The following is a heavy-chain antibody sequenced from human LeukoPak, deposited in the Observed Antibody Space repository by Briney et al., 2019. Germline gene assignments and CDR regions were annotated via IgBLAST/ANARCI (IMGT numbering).Heavy chain of an antibody. CDR1: GFTFGTYS. CDR3: ARDAMVRGVLIDY. CDR2: ISSSSSYI. Sequence: GGSLRLSCAASGFTFGTYSMNWVRQAPGKGLESVSSISSSSSYIYYADSVKGRFTISRDNAKNSLFLQMSSLRAEDTAVYYCARDAMVRGVLIDYWGQGTQVTVSS. V-gene: IGHV3-21*01. J-gene: IGHJ4*02. D-gene: IGHD3-10*01.